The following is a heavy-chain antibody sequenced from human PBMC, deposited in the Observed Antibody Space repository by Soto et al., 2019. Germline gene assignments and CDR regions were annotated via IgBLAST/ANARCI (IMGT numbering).Heavy chain of an antibody. CDR1: GYTFTRYG. V-gene: IGHV1-18*01. J-gene: IGHJ6*02. CDR3: AREGDVPYYYYGIDV. D-gene: IGHD2-21*02. Sequence: QVHLVQSGAEVKKPGASVKVSCKTSGYTFTRYGISWVRQAPGQGLEWLGWISGYDGRTNLAQKVQDRVTMTTDTSTSTVYMELRSLRSDDTAVYYCAREGDVPYYYYGIDVWGHGTTVTVSS. CDR2: ISGYDGRT.